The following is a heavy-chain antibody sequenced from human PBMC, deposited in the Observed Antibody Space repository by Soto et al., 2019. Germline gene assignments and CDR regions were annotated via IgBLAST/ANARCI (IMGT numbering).Heavy chain of an antibody. CDR2: INHSGST. J-gene: IGHJ5*02. Sequence: SETLSLTCAVDGESFSEYYWSWIRQPPGKGLEWIGEINHSGSTNYNPSLKSRVTISVDTSKNQFSLKLSSVTAADTAVYYCARQLGYCSGGSCYSGLDPWGQGTLVTVSS. CDR3: ARQLGYCSGGSCYSGLDP. V-gene: IGHV4-34*01. D-gene: IGHD2-15*01. CDR1: GESFSEYY.